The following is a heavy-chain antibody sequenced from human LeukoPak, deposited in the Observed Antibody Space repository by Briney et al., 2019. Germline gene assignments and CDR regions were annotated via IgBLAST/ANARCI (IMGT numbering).Heavy chain of an antibody. CDR2: INPNSGDT. V-gene: IGHV1-2*02. D-gene: IGHD5-24*01. J-gene: IGHJ3*02. CDR1: GYTFTGYY. CDR3: ARDRDGYNNDAFDI. Sequence: ASVKVSCKASGYTFTGYYMHWVRQAPGQGLEWMGWINPNSGDTNYAQKFQGRVTMTRDTSTSTAYMELSRLRSDDTAVYYCARDRDGYNNDAFDIWGQGTMVTVSS.